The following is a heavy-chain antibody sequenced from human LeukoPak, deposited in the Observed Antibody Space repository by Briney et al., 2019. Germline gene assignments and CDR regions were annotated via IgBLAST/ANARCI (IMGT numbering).Heavy chain of an antibody. CDR2: INPNSGDT. D-gene: IGHD1-26*01. J-gene: IGHJ6*03. CDR3: ARDQTWGYYMDV. V-gene: IGHV1-2*02. CDR1: GYTFTGYY. Sequence: GASVKVSCKASGYTFTGYYMHWVRQAPGQGLEWMGWINPNSGDTNYAQKFQGRVTMTRDTSISTVYMELSRLRSDDTAVYYCARDQTWGYYMDVWGKGTTVTVSS.